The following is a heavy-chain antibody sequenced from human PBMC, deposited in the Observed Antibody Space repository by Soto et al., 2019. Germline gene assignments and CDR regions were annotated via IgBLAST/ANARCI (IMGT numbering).Heavy chain of an antibody. V-gene: IGHV1-69*13. CDR3: ARDWEVDSYSSGWPPQFDP. CDR1: GGTFSSYA. CDR2: IIPIFGTA. Sequence: SVKVSCKASGGTFSSYAISWLRQAPGQGLEWMGGIIPIFGTANYAQKFQGRVTITADESTSTAYMELSSLRSEDTAVYYCARDWEVDSYSSGWPPQFDPWGQGTLVAVSS. J-gene: IGHJ5*02. D-gene: IGHD6-19*01.